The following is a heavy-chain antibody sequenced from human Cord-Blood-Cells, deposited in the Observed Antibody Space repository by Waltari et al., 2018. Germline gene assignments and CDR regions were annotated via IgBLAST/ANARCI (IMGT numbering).Heavy chain of an antibody. D-gene: IGHD6-13*01. CDR2: INPNSGGT. CDR3: ASSSWSFLIDAFDI. V-gene: IGHV1-2*02. Sequence: QVQLVQSGAEVKKHGASVTVSCTASGYSFTAYYMHWVQQAPGQGLEWMGWINPNSGGTNYAQKCQGRVTMTRDTSIITAYMELSRLRSDDTAVYYCASSSWSFLIDAFDIWGQGTMVTVSS. J-gene: IGHJ3*02. CDR1: GYSFTAYY.